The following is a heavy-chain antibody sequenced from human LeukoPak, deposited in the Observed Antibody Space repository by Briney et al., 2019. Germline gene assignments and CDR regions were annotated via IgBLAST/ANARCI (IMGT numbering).Heavy chain of an antibody. CDR1: GFTFSSYG. V-gene: IGHV3-30*02. D-gene: IGHD2-2*01. J-gene: IGHJ4*02. Sequence: GGSLRLSCAASGFTFSSYGMHWVRQAPGKGLEWVAVIWYDGSNKYYADSVKGRFTISRDNSKNTLYLQMNSLRAEDTAVYYCAKDRSYCSSTSCYGYFDYWGQGTLVTVSS. CDR3: AKDRSYCSSTSCYGYFDY. CDR2: IWYDGSNK.